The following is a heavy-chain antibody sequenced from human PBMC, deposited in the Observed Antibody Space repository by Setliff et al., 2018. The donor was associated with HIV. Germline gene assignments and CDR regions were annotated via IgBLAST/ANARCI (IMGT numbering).Heavy chain of an antibody. V-gene: IGHV1-69*05. J-gene: IGHJ4*02. CDR1: GGTFSSYA. D-gene: IGHD6-19*01. CDR2: IIPIFGTA. Sequence: SVKVSCKASGGTFSSYAISWVRQAPGQGLEWMGGIIPIFGTANYAQKFQGRVTMTIDPSTRTAYMEVRSLRSDDTAVYYCARDLGQQWLEVKEAHDYWGQGTRVTV. CDR3: ARDLGQQWLEVKEAHDY.